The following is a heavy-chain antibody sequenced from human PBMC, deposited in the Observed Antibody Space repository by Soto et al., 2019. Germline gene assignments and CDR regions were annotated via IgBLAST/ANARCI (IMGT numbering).Heavy chain of an antibody. CDR3: ATRTNYDYVWGSPRGAFDI. Sequence: SETLSLTCTVSGGSISSGDYYWSWIRQPPGKGLEWIGYIYYSGSTYYNPSLKSRVTISVDTSKNQFSLKLSSATAADTAVYYCATRTNYDYVWGSPRGAFDIWGQGTMVTVSS. CDR1: GGSISSGDYY. D-gene: IGHD3-16*01. V-gene: IGHV4-30-4*01. J-gene: IGHJ3*02. CDR2: IYYSGST.